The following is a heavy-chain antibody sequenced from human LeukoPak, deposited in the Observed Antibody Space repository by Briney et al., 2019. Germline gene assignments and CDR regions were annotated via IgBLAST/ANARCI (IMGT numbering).Heavy chain of an antibody. V-gene: IGHV4-59*08. CDR2: ISYSGIT. CDR3: ARHELGINYYYGMDV. CDR1: GDSISSYY. D-gene: IGHD1-26*01. J-gene: IGHJ6*02. Sequence: NASETLSLTCTVSGDSISSYYWSWFRQPPGKGLEWIGYISYSGITNYNPSLKSRVTISVDTSKNQFSLKLNSVTVADAAVYYCARHELGINYYYGMDVWGQGTTVTVS.